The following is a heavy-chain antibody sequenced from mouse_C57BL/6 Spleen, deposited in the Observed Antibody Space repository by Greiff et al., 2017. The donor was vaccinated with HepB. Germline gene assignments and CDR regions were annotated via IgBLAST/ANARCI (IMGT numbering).Heavy chain of an antibody. CDR3: VSGSSGFAY. CDR2: IRSKSNNYAT. J-gene: IGHJ3*01. CDR1: GFSFNTYA. V-gene: IGHV10-1*01. Sequence: EVQRVESGGGLVQPKGSLKLSCAASGFSFNTYAMNWVRQAPGKGLEWVARIRSKSNNYATYYADSVKDRFTISRDDSESMLYLQMNNLKTEDTAMYYCVSGSSGFAYWGQGTLVTVSA. D-gene: IGHD1-1*01.